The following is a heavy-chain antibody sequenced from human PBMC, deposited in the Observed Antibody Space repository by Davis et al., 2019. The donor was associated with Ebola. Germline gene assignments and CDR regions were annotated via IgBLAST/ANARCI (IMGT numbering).Heavy chain of an antibody. J-gene: IGHJ3*02. CDR3: ARARAWQWRGAFDI. V-gene: IGHV4-34*01. Sequence: SETLSLTCAVYGGSFSGYYWRWIRQPPGKGLEWIGEINHSGSTNYNPSLKSRVTISVDTSKNQFSLKRSSVTAADTAVYYCARARAWQWRGAFDIWGQGTMVTVSS. D-gene: IGHD6-19*01. CDR2: INHSGST. CDR1: GGSFSGYY.